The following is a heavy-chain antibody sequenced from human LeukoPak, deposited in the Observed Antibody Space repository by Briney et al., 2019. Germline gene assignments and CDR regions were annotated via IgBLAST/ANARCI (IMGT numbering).Heavy chain of an antibody. Sequence: PSETLSLTCTVSGGSISSGSYYWSWIRQPAGKGLEWIGSIYYSGSTYYNPSLKSRVTISVDTSKNQFSLKLSSVTAADTAVYYCARHGTRDYWGQGTLVTVSS. CDR2: IYYSGST. CDR1: GGSISSGSYY. J-gene: IGHJ4*02. V-gene: IGHV4-39*01. D-gene: IGHD1-26*01. CDR3: ARHGTRDY.